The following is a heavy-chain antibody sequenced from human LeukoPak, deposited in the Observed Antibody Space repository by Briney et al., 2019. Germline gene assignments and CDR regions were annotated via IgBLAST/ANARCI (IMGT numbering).Heavy chain of an antibody. CDR1: GFTFSSYS. J-gene: IGHJ4*02. V-gene: IGHV3-48*01. D-gene: IGHD3-16*01. Sequence: GGSLRLSCAASGFTFSSYSMNWVRQASGKGLEWVSYISSSSSTIYYADSVKGRFTISRDNAKNSLYLQMNSLRAEDTAVYYCASSRLGGYFDYWGQGTLVTVSS. CDR2: ISSSSSTI. CDR3: ASSRLGGYFDY.